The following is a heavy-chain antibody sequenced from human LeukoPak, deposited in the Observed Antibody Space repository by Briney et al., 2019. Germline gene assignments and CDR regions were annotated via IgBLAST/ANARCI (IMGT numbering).Heavy chain of an antibody. CDR2: INHSGST. CDR3: ASVYDSSGYYPF. J-gene: IGHJ4*02. Sequence: KPSETLSLTCTVSGSSISSSSYYWGWIRQPPGKGLEWIGEINHSGSTNYNPSLKSRVTISVDTSKNQFSLKLSSVTAADTAVYYCASVYDSSGYYPFWGQGTLVTVSS. V-gene: IGHV4-39*07. D-gene: IGHD3-22*01. CDR1: GSSISSSSYY.